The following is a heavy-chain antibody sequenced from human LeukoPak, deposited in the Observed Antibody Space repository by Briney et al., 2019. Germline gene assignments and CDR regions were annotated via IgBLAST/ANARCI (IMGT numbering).Heavy chain of an antibody. D-gene: IGHD3-10*01. CDR1: GFTFSSYG. CDR2: IRYDGSDK. J-gene: IGHJ6*03. Sequence: GGSLRLSCAASGFTFSSYGMHWVRQAPGKGLEWVAFIRYDGSDKYYADSVKGRFTISRDNSKNTLYLQMNSLRGEDTAVYYCARGRRITMVRGVNYYYMDVWGKGTTVTVSS. CDR3: ARGRRITMVRGVNYYYMDV. V-gene: IGHV3-30*02.